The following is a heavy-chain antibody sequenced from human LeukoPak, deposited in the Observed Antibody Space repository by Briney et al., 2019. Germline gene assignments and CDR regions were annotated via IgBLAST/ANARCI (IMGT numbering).Heavy chain of an antibody. CDR2: IYYSGST. CDR3: ARDKKDYYDSSGYYYFAFDI. Sequence: SETLSLTCTVSGGSIRSYYWSWIRQPPGKGLEWIGYIYYSGSTNYNPSLKSRVTISVDTSKNQSSLKLSSVTAADTAVYYCARDKKDYYDSSGYYYFAFDIWGQGTMVNVSS. V-gene: IGHV4-59*01. D-gene: IGHD3-22*01. CDR1: GGSIRSYY. J-gene: IGHJ3*02.